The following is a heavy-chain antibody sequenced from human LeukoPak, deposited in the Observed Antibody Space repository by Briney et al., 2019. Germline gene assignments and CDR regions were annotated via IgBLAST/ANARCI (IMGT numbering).Heavy chain of an antibody. CDR2: MNPNSGNT. Sequence: ASVKVSCKASGYTFTSYDINWVRQATGQGLEWMGWMNPNSGNTGYAQKFQGRDTMTRNTSISTAYMELSSLRSEDTAVYYCASRRLHLDGYNARYAFDIWGQGTMVTVSS. CDR1: GYTFTSYD. J-gene: IGHJ3*02. V-gene: IGHV1-8*01. D-gene: IGHD5-24*01. CDR3: ASRRLHLDGYNARYAFDI.